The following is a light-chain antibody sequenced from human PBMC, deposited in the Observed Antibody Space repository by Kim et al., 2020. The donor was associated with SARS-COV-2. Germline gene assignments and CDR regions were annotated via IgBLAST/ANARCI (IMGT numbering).Light chain of an antibody. CDR3: QQTYSTPVT. CDR1: QSINTC. V-gene: IGKV1-39*01. CDR2: AAS. Sequence: DIQMTQSPSSLSASVGDRVTITCRASQSINTCVNWYQQKPRKAPKVLIYAASSLQSGVPSRFSGSGSGTDFTLTISSLQPEDFATYYCQQTYSTPVTFGQGTRLEIK. J-gene: IGKJ5*01.